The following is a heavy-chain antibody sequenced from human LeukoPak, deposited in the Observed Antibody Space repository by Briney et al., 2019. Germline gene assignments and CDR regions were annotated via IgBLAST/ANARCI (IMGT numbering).Heavy chain of an antibody. Sequence: SVKVSCKASGGTFSSYAISWVRQAPGRGLEWMGGIIPIFGTANYAQKFQGRVTITADESTSTAYMELSSLRSEDTAVYYCAREYPNLHGVDYWGQGTLVTVSS. CDR2: IIPIFGTA. CDR3: AREYPNLHGVDY. CDR1: GGTFSSYA. D-gene: IGHD1-14*01. J-gene: IGHJ4*02. V-gene: IGHV1-69*13.